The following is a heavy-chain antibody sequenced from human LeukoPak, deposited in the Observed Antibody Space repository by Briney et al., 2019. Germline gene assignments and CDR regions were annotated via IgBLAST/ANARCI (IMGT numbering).Heavy chain of an antibody. CDR1: GFTFSDYN. Sequence: PGGSLRLSCAASGFTFSDYNMNWVRQAPGERLEWVASINGNSDHIFYADSVTDRFTVSRDNAKDSLYLQMNGLKADDSAVYFCARAQVTTIITQIFDYWGQGSQVTVSS. J-gene: IGHJ4*02. D-gene: IGHD4-17*01. V-gene: IGHV3-21*01. CDR2: INGNSDHI. CDR3: ARAQVTTIITQIFDY.